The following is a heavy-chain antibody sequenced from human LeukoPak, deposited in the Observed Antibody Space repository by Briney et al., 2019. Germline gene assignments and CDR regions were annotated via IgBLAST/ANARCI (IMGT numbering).Heavy chain of an antibody. CDR3: ARDNSVRDEAWWFNP. D-gene: IGHD5-24*01. V-gene: IGHV1-69*06. CDR2: IIPIFGTA. Sequence: GASAKVSCKASGGTFSSYAISWVRQAPGQGLEWMGGIIPIFGTANYAQKFQGRVTITADKSTSTAYMELSSLRSEDTAVYYCARDNSVRDEAWWFNPWGQGTLVTVSS. J-gene: IGHJ5*02. CDR1: GGTFSSYA.